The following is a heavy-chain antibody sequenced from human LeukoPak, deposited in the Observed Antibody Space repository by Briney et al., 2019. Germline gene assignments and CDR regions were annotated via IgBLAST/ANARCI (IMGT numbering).Heavy chain of an antibody. D-gene: IGHD3-9*01. CDR1: GYTFTGYY. CDR2: INPNTGGT. V-gene: IGHV1-2*02. J-gene: IGHJ4*02. Sequence: ASAKVSCKPSGYTFTGYYMHWVRQAPGQGLEWMGWINPNTGGTNYAQNFQDRVTMTSDASISTAYMDLSRLTSDDTAVYYCARSQNDVLTGSSDYWGQGTLVTVSS. CDR3: ARSQNDVLTGSSDY.